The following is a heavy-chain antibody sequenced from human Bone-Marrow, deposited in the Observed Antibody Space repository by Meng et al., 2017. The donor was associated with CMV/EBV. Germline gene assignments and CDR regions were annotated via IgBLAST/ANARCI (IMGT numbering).Heavy chain of an antibody. Sequence: GESLKISCAASGFTFSSYAMHWVRQAPGKGLEWVAVISYDGSNKYYADSVKGRFTISRDNSKNTLYLQMNSLRAEDTAVYYCARDRNYDFWSGYHFDYWGQGTRVTGSS. CDR3: ARDRNYDFWSGYHFDY. J-gene: IGHJ4*02. D-gene: IGHD3-3*01. CDR2: ISYDGSNK. CDR1: GFTFSSYA. V-gene: IGHV3-30*04.